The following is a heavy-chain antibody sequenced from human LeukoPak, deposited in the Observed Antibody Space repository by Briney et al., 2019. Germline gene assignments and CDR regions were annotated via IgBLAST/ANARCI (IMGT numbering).Heavy chain of an antibody. CDR1: GYTFTSYG. Sequence: GASVKVSCRASGYTFTSYGISWVRQAPGQGLEWMGWISAHNGNTNYAQKLQGRVTMTTDTSTSTAYMELRSLRSDDTAVYYCARTHLYSSGWYAVDYWGQGTLVTVSS. CDR2: ISAHNGNT. D-gene: IGHD6-19*01. V-gene: IGHV1-18*01. CDR3: ARTHLYSSGWYAVDY. J-gene: IGHJ4*02.